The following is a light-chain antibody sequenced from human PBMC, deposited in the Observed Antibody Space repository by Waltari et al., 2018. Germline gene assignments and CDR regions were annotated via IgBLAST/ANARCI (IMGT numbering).Light chain of an antibody. CDR1: QSLLHSNGNTY. J-gene: IGKJ2*03. Sequence: DIVMTQTPLSLPVTPGEPASISCRSSQSLLHSNGNTYLYWYPQKPGQPPRLLIYRVSNRFSGVPDRFSGSGSGTDFTLKISRVEAEDVGVYYCMQALQTPYSFGQGTKVEIK. V-gene: IGKV2-29*02. CDR3: MQALQTPYS. CDR2: RVS.